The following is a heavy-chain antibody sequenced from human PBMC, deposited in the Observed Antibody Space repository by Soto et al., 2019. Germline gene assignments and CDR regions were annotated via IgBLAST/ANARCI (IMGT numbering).Heavy chain of an antibody. CDR1: GGSISSGGYY. J-gene: IGHJ4*02. Sequence: QVQLQESGPGLVKPSQTLSLTCTVSGGSISSGGYYWSWIRQHPGKGLEWIGYIYYSGSTYYNPSLKSRVTISVDTSKNQVSLKLSSVTAADTAVYYCARNEPVGLIYDYWGQGTLVTVSS. D-gene: IGHD1-1*01. CDR3: ARNEPVGLIYDY. V-gene: IGHV4-31*03. CDR2: IYYSGST.